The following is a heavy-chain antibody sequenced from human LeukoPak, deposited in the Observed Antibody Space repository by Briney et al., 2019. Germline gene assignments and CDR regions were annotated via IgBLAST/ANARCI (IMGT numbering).Heavy chain of an antibody. CDR2: ISGSDDGT. J-gene: IGHJ4*02. CDR3: AKSPVSSCRGSFCYPFDY. CDR1: GITVSTNY. D-gene: IGHD2-15*01. V-gene: IGHV3-23*01. Sequence: GGSLRLSCAASGITVSTNYMNWVRQIPGKGLEWVSAISGSDDGTYYADSVKGRFTISRDNSRNTLYLQMNTLRAEDTAVYFCAKSPVSSCRGSFCYPFDYWGQGNLVTVSS.